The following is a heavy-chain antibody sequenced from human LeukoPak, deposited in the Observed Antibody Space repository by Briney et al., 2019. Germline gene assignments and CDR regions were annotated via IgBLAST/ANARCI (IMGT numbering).Heavy chain of an antibody. Sequence: SETLSLTCTVSGYSISSGYYWGWIRPPPGKGLEWIGSIYHSGSTYYNPSLKSRVTISVDTSKNQFSLKLSSVTAADTAVYYCASYTMVRGGDNWGQGTLVTVSS. CDR2: IYHSGST. CDR3: ASYTMVRGGDN. J-gene: IGHJ4*02. V-gene: IGHV4-38-2*02. CDR1: GYSISSGYY. D-gene: IGHD3-10*01.